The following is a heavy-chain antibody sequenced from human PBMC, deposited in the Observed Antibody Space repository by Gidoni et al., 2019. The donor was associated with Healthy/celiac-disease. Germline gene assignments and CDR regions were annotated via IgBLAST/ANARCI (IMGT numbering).Heavy chain of an antibody. V-gene: IGHV3-30*03. Sequence: QVQLVESGGGVVQPGRSLRLSCAASGFTFSSSGMHWVRQAPGKGLEWVAVISYDGSNKYYADSVKGRFTISRDNSKNTLYLQMNSLRAEDTAVYYCARLNLVPAATLYYYYGMDVWGQGTTVTVSS. CDR1: GFTFSSSG. J-gene: IGHJ6*02. CDR2: ISYDGSNK. CDR3: ARLNLVPAATLYYYYGMDV. D-gene: IGHD2-2*01.